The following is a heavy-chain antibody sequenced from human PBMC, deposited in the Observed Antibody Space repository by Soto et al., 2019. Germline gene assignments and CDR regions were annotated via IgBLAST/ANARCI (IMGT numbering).Heavy chain of an antibody. CDR1: GYTFTGYY. Sequence: ASVKVSCKASGYTFTGYYMRWVRQAPGQGLEWMGWINPNSGGTNYAQKFQGWVTMTRDTSISTAYMELSRLRSDDTAVYYCARAPLQYNWNYGAFDYWGQGTLVTVSS. J-gene: IGHJ4*02. V-gene: IGHV1-2*04. D-gene: IGHD1-7*01. CDR2: INPNSGGT. CDR3: ARAPLQYNWNYGAFDY.